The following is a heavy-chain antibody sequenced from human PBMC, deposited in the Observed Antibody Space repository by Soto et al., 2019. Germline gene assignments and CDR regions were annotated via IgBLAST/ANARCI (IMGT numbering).Heavy chain of an antibody. CDR1: GFTFSAYG. J-gene: IGHJ6*02. Sequence: QVQLVESGGGVVQPGRSLRLSCAASGFTFSAYGMHWVRQAPGKGLEWVTLISYDGNNKYYVDSVKGRFTISRDNSKKTLYLQMNSLSAEDTAVYYCAKDRYYFGSGSYSGGMDVWGQGTTVTVSS. CDR2: ISYDGNNK. D-gene: IGHD3-10*01. CDR3: AKDRYYFGSGSYSGGMDV. V-gene: IGHV3-30*18.